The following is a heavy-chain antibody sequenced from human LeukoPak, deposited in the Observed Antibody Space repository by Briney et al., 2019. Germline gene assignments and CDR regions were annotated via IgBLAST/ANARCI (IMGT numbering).Heavy chain of an antibody. CDR2: ISGSGGST. Sequence: PGRSLRLSCAASGFTFSSYAMSWVRQAPGKGLEWVSAISGSGGSTYYADSVKGRFTISRDNSKNTLYLQMNSLRAEDTAVYYCAKVGYYYDSSGYLGYFQHWGQGTLVTVSS. CDR1: GFTFSSYA. D-gene: IGHD3-22*01. J-gene: IGHJ1*01. V-gene: IGHV3-23*01. CDR3: AKVGYYYDSSGYLGYFQH.